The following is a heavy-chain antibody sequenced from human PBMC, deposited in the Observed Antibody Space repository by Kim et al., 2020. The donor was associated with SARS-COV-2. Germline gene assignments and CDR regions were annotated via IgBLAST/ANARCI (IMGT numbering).Heavy chain of an antibody. CDR3: AKRSLHQLLFRD. CDR2: IFSSDSST. Sequence: GGSLRLSCAASGFTFSDYHMSWIRQAPGKGLEWVSYIFSSDSSTDYTDSVKGRFTISRDNAKNSLYLQMNNLRAEDTAVYYCAKRSLHQLLFRDWGYGT. CDR1: GFTFSDYH. J-gene: IGHJ4*01. V-gene: IGHV3-11*01. D-gene: IGHD1-7*01.